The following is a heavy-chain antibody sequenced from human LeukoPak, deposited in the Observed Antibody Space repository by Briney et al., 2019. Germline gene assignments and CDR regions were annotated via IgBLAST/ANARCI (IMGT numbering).Heavy chain of an antibody. CDR2: ISSSSSTI. D-gene: IGHD3-22*01. V-gene: IGHV3-48*01. CDR1: GFTFSSYS. J-gene: IGHJ5*02. Sequence: GGSLRLSCAASGFTFSSYSMNWVRQAPGKGLEWVSYISSSSSTIYYADSVKGRFTISRDNAKNSLYLQMNSLRAEDTAVYYCARGFYDSSGHNWFDPWGQGTLVTVSS. CDR3: ARGFYDSSGHNWFDP.